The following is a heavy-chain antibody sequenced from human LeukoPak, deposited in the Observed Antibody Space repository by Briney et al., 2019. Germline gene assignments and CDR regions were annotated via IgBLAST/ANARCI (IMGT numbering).Heavy chain of an antibody. CDR1: GFTFSSYV. Sequence: GGSLRLSCAASGFTFSSYVMHWVRQAPGKGLEWVAFIRYDGNNKYYADSVKGRFTISRDNSKNTLYLQMNSLRAEDTAVYYCAKGGYYGDYVGYWGQGTLVTVSS. J-gene: IGHJ4*02. D-gene: IGHD4-17*01. V-gene: IGHV3-30*02. CDR3: AKGGYYGDYVGY. CDR2: IRYDGNNK.